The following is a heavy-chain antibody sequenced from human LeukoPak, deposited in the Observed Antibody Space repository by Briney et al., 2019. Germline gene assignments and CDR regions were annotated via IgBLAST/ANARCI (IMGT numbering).Heavy chain of an antibody. CDR1: GGSISSYS. V-gene: IGHV4-59*01. D-gene: IGHD3-16*01. CDR3: GRYFGGSYPTFEDY. J-gene: IGHJ4*02. Sequence: SGPTLVNPPETLSLTCTVSGGSISSYSWSWIRQPPGKGLEWIGYISYSGSTNYNPSLKSRVTISVDTSKNQFSLKLSSLTAPATAVYYCGRYFGGSYPTFEDYGGQGPLVTVSS. CDR2: ISYSGST.